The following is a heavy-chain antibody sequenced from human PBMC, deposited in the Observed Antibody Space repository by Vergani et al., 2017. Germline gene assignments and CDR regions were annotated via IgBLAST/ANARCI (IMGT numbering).Heavy chain of an antibody. V-gene: IGHV3-49*04. Sequence: EVQLVESGGGLVQPGRSLRLSCTASGFTFGDYAMSWVRQAPGKGLEWVGFIRSKAYGGTTEYAASVKGRFTISRDDSKSIAYLQMNSLKTEDTAVYYCTSGNYGDYAYYFDYWGQGTLVTVSS. D-gene: IGHD4-17*01. CDR3: TSGNYGDYAYYFDY. J-gene: IGHJ4*02. CDR2: IRSKAYGGTT. CDR1: GFTFGDYA.